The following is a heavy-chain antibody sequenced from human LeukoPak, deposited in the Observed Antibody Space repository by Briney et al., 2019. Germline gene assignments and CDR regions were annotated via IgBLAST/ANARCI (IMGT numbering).Heavy chain of an antibody. Sequence: WASVKVSCKASGYTFTSYGISWVRQAPGQGLEWMGWISAYNGNTNYAQKLQGRVTMTTDTSTSTAYMELRSLRSDDTAVYYCARDNHDYGDYPNDYWGQGTLVTVSS. V-gene: IGHV1-18*01. CDR1: GYTFTSYG. J-gene: IGHJ4*02. D-gene: IGHD4-17*01. CDR2: ISAYNGNT. CDR3: ARDNHDYGDYPNDY.